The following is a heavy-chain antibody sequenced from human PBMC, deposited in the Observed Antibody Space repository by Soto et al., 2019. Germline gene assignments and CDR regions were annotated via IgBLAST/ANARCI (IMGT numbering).Heavy chain of an antibody. Sequence: QVQLVQSGAEVKKPGASVKVSCKASGYTFTSYDINWVRQATGQGLEWMGWMNPNSGNTGYAQKFQGRVTMTRNTSISTAYMELSSLRSEDTSVYYCARGLGYCSGGSCYIFDYWGQGTLVTVSS. J-gene: IGHJ4*02. CDR2: MNPNSGNT. V-gene: IGHV1-8*01. CDR1: GYTFTSYD. CDR3: ARGLGYCSGGSCYIFDY. D-gene: IGHD2-15*01.